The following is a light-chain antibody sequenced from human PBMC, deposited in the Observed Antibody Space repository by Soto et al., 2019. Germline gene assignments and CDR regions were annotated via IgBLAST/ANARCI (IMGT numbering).Light chain of an antibody. Sequence: EFVLTQSPGTLSLSPGERATLSFGASQTVRNNYLAWYQQKPGQAPRLLIYDASSRATGIPDRFSGSGSGTDFTLTISRLEPEDFAVYYCQQYGSSVWTFGQGTKVDNK. V-gene: IGKV3-20*01. CDR3: QQYGSSVWT. J-gene: IGKJ1*01. CDR1: QTVRNNY. CDR2: DAS.